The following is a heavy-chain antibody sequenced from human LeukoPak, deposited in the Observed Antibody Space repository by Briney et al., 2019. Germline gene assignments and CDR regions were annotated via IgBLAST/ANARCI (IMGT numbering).Heavy chain of an antibody. CDR2: IYYSGST. CDR3: AREVVGATGLDY. J-gene: IGHJ4*02. CDR1: GGSISSGDYY. V-gene: IGHV4-30-4*01. D-gene: IGHD1-26*01. Sequence: SETLSLTCTVSGGSISSGDYYWSWIRQPPGKGLEWIGYIYYSGSTYYNPSLKSRVTISVDTSKNQFSLKLSSVTAADTAVYYCAREVVGATGLDYWGQGTLVTVS.